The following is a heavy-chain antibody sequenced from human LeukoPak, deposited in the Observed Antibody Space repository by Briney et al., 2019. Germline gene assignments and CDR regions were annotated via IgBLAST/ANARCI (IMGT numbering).Heavy chain of an antibody. D-gene: IGHD3-9*01. CDR1: GFTFSSYD. Sequence: PGGSLRLSCAASGFTFSSYDMHWVRQATGKGLEWVSAIGTAGDTYYPGSVKGRFTISRENAKNSLYLQMNSLRAEDTAVYYCAKWGPYDILTGRINWGQGTLVTVSS. V-gene: IGHV3-13*01. J-gene: IGHJ4*02. CDR2: IGTAGDT. CDR3: AKWGPYDILTGRIN.